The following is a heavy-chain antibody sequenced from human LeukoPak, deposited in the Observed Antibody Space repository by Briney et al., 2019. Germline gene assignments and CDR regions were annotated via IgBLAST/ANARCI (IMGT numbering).Heavy chain of an antibody. J-gene: IGHJ4*02. CDR1: SGSLSGYY. D-gene: IGHD1-1*01. V-gene: IGHV4-34*01. CDR2: INRSGSA. Sequence: SETLSLTCAVYSGSLSGYYWSWIRQPPGRGLEWIGEINRSGSANYNPSLRSRVTVSVDTSKSQFSLKLSSVTAADTAVYYCARAHYGTASPAGGLWGQGTLVTVSS. CDR3: ARAHYGTASPAGGL.